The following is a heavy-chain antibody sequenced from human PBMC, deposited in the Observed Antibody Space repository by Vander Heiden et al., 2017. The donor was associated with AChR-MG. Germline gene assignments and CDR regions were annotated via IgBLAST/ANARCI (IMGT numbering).Heavy chain of an antibody. CDR1: GATFASSW. CDR3: GRDCAGQYSCYYDT. J-gene: IGHJ5*02. V-gene: IGHV5-10-1*03. D-gene: IGHD5-12*01. CDR2: IDGSDSET. Sequence: EEQLVQSGAEVKKPGESLRISCQASGATFASSWISWVRQRPGKGLEWMGKIDGSDSETNYNPSFRGHVTMSADKSTNTAFLQWSSLKASDTAMYFCGRDCAGQYSCYYDTWGQGTRVTVAS.